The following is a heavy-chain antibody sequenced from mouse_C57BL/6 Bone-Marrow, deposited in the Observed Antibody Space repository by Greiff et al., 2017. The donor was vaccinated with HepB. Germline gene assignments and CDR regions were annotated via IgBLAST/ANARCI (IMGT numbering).Heavy chain of an antibody. Sequence: QVQLQQSGPGLVAPSQSLSITCTVSGFSLTSYGVDWVRQSPGKGLEWLGVIWGVGSTNYNSALKSRLSISKDNSKSQVFLKMNSLQTDDTAMYYCASGYYGAMDYWGQGTSVTVSS. V-gene: IGHV2-6*01. D-gene: IGHD1-1*01. CDR3: ASGYYGAMDY. CDR1: GFSLTSYG. CDR2: IWGVGST. J-gene: IGHJ4*01.